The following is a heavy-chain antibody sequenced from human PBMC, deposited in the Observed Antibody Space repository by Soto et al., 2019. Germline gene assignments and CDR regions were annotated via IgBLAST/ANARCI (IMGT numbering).Heavy chain of an antibody. V-gene: IGHV3-23*01. CDR3: AKEGAVVPAAMRAHTREFDY. CDR2: ISGSGGST. CDR1: GFTFSSYA. D-gene: IGHD2-2*01. Sequence: PGGSLRLSCAASGFTFSSYAMSWVRQAPGKGLEWVSAISGSGGSTYYADSVKGRFTISRDNSKNTLYLQMNSLRAEDTAVYYCAKEGAVVPAAMRAHTREFDYWGQGNLVTVSS. J-gene: IGHJ4*02.